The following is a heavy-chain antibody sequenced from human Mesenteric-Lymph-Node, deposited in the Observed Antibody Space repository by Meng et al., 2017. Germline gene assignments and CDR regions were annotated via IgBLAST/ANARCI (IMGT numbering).Heavy chain of an antibody. D-gene: IGHD5/OR15-5a*01. Sequence: ESLKISCTVSGGSISSYFWGWIRQPPGKGLEWIGYTDYTGNTNHNPSLKSRLSISVDTSKKEISLKLTSVTAADTAVYYCARSYGYGVYGTFDFWGQGTLVTVSS. CDR3: ARSYGYGVYGTFDF. V-gene: IGHV4-59*01. CDR1: GGSISSYF. J-gene: IGHJ4*02. CDR2: TDYTGNT.